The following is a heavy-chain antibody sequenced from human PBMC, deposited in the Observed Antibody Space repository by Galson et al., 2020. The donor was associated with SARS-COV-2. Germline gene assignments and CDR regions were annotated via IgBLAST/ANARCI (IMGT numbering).Heavy chain of an antibody. D-gene: IGHD1-26*01. CDR2: IYTSGSP. CDR3: ARDQGWELLNWFDP. CDR1: GGTISSGSYY. Sequence: SETLSLTCTVSGGTISSGSYYWSWIRQPAGKGLEWIGRIYTSGSPNYNHSLKSRVTISVDTSKNQFSLKLSSVTAADTAVYYCARDQGWELLNWFDPWGQGTLVTVSS. J-gene: IGHJ5*02. V-gene: IGHV4-61*02.